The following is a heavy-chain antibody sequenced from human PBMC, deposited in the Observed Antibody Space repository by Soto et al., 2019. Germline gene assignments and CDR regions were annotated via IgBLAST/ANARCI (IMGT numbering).Heavy chain of an antibody. CDR1: GFTFSSYA. J-gene: IGHJ4*02. CDR2: ISSSTSHT. D-gene: IGHD6-13*01. V-gene: IGHV3-21*04. Sequence: GGSLRLSWAASGFTFSSYAMSWVRQAPGKGLEWVSAISSSTSHTNYADSVKGRFTISRDNAKNSLFLQMNSLRAEDTAVYYCARGRGAAADYFDFWGQGTLVTVSS. CDR3: ARGRGAAADYFDF.